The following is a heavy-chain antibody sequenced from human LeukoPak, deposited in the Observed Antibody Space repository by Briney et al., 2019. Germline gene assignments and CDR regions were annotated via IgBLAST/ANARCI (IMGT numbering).Heavy chain of an antibody. CDR2: VSSSGNTQ. CDR1: GITFSDYY. Sequence: GGSLRLSCTVSGITFSDYYMNWIRQAPGKALEYIAYVSSSGNTQFYADSVRGRFKISRDNAKNSLYLQMNSLRGEDTAVYYCAREDNLATADWGQGTLVTVSS. CDR3: AREDNLATAD. V-gene: IGHV3-11*04. J-gene: IGHJ4*02. D-gene: IGHD6-13*01.